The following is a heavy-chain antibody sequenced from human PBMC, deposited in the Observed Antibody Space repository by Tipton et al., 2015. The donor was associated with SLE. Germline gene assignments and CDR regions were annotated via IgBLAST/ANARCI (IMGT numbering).Heavy chain of an antibody. D-gene: IGHD3-10*01. V-gene: IGHV4-34*01. CDR1: GGSFSGYY. CDR2: INHSGST. J-gene: IGHJ4*02. Sequence: TLSLTCAVYGGSFSGYYWSWIRQPPGKELEWIGEINHSGSTNYNPSLKSRVTISVDTSKNQFSLKLSSVTAADTAVYYCARGVYVSGINYWSQGSLCTVSS. CDR3: ARGVYVSGINY.